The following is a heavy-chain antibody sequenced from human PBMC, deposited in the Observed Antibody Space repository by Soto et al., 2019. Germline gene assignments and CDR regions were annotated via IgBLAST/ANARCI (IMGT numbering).Heavy chain of an antibody. CDR2: INPDAGAT. CDR1: AYSFTTYH. Sequence: QVQLVQSGAEVKKPGASVTLSCKASAYSFTTYHIHWVRQAPGQGLEWMGLINPDAGATNYAQRCQGRLRLTRDTSTSTVYMELRSLRFDDTAVYYCARGDIVLVPASEGNWFDPWGQGTLVTVSS. V-gene: IGHV1-46*01. CDR3: ARGDIVLVPASEGNWFDP. D-gene: IGHD2-2*01. J-gene: IGHJ5*02.